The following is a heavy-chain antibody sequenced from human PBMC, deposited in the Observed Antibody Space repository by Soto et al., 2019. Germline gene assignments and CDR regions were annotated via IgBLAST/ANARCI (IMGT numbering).Heavy chain of an antibody. Sequence: SETLSLTCTVSGGSINNHYWSWIRQPPGKGLEWLGYVYYNGSTNYNPSLKSRVTISVDTSKNQFSLNLTSLTAADTAVYYCARRYYDFWSGLYYYYMDVWGKGTTVTVSS. D-gene: IGHD3-3*01. CDR2: VYYNGST. CDR3: ARRYYDFWSGLYYYYMDV. J-gene: IGHJ6*03. V-gene: IGHV4-59*11. CDR1: GGSINNHY.